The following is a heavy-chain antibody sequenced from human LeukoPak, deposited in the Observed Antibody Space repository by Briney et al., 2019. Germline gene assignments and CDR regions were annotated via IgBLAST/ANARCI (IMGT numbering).Heavy chain of an antibody. CDR3: ARGGLWSGYWEPYYRDV. D-gene: IGHD3-3*01. CDR1: GYTFTSYD. Sequence: ASVKVSCKASGYTFTSYDINWVRQATGQGLEWMGWMNPNSGNTGYAQKFQGRVTITRNTSISTAYMELSSLRSEDTAVYYCARGGLWSGYWEPYYRDVWGKGTTVTVS. CDR2: MNPNSGNT. J-gene: IGHJ6*03. V-gene: IGHV1-8*03.